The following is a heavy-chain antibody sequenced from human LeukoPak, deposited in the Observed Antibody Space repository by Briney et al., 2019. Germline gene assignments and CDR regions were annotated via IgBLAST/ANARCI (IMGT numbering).Heavy chain of an antibody. CDR1: GFTFSSYD. CDR3: ARNSALDY. V-gene: IGHV3-33*01. D-gene: IGHD2/OR15-2a*01. J-gene: IGHJ4*02. CDR2: MWSDGSNK. Sequence: QAGRSLRLSCAASGFTFSSYDMPWVRQAPGKGLEWVAVMWSDGSNKYHADSVKGRFTISRDNSKNTLYLQMNSLRAEDTAVYYCARNSALDYWGQGTLVTVSS.